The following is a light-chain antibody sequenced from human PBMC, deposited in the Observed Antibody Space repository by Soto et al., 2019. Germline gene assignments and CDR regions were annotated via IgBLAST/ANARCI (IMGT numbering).Light chain of an antibody. CDR2: DVS. J-gene: IGLJ1*01. V-gene: IGLV2-14*01. CDR3: SSYTSSSSYV. CDR1: SNDVGAYNS. Sequence: QSVLTQPASVSGSPGQSIAISCTGTSNDVGAYNSVSWYQQYPGKAPKLMIHDVSNRPSGFFNRFSGSKSGSTASLTISGLQAEDEADYYCSSYTSSSSYVFGSGTKVTVL.